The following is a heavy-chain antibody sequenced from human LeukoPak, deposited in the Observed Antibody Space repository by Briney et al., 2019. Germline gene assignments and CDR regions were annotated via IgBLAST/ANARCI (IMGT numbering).Heavy chain of an antibody. J-gene: IGHJ4*02. D-gene: IGHD2-15*01. CDR2: TINKANSYTT. Sequence: PGGSLRLSCAASGFTFSDHYMDWVRQAPGKGLEWVGRTINKANSYTTEYAASVKGRFTISRDDSKNSLYLQMNSLTTEDTAVYYCASSHCSGGSCMVYWGQGTLVTVS. CDR1: GFTFSDHY. V-gene: IGHV3-72*01. CDR3: ASSHCSGGSCMVY.